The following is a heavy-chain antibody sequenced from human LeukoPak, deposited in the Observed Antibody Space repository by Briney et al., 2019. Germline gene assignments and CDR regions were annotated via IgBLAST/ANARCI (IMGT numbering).Heavy chain of an antibody. CDR3: ARQYYYDSSGYYFDY. CDR1: GFTFSSNS. CDR2: ISSSSSTI. V-gene: IGHV3-48*04. J-gene: IGHJ4*02. Sequence: PGGSLKLSCAASGFTFSSNSMNWVRQAPGKGLEWVSYISSSSSTIYYADSVKGRFTISRDNAKNSLYLQMNSLRAEDTAVYYCARQYYYDSSGYYFDYWGQGTLVTVSS. D-gene: IGHD3-22*01.